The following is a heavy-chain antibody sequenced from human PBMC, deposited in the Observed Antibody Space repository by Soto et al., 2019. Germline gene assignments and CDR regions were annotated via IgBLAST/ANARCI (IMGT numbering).Heavy chain of an antibody. D-gene: IGHD2-15*01. CDR1: GGTFSSYA. Sequence: GASVKVSCKASGGTFSSYAISWVRQAPGQGLEWMGGIIPIFGTANYAQKFQGRVTITADESTSTAYVELSSLRSEDTAVYYCARDTVRYCSGGSCYSDYYYGMDVWGQGTTVTVSS. J-gene: IGHJ6*02. CDR2: IIPIFGTA. V-gene: IGHV1-69*13. CDR3: ARDTVRYCSGGSCYSDYYYGMDV.